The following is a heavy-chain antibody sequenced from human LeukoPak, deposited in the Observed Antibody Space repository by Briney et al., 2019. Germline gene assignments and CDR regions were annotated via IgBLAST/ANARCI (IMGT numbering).Heavy chain of an antibody. J-gene: IGHJ4*02. CDR2: ISYDGDHK. Sequence: GGSLRLSCAASGFTFSTYGMHWVRQAPGKGLEWVSLISYDGDHKYYADSVKGRFTISRDNSKNTLYLQLNSLRTQDTAVYYCARTSDEWGSYYMRPILYWGQGTLVTVSS. V-gene: IGHV3-30*03. CDR3: ARTSDEWGSYYMRPILY. D-gene: IGHD3-10*01. CDR1: GFTFSTYG.